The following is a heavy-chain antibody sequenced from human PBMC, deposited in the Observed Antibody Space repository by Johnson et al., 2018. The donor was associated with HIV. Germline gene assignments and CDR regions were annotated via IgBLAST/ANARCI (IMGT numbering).Heavy chain of an antibody. V-gene: IGHV3-20*04. CDR1: GFTFDDYG. D-gene: IGHD2-15*01. CDR2: INWNGGRT. J-gene: IGHJ3*02. CDR3: ARELGYCSGGSCHDAFDI. Sequence: VQLVESGGGVVQPGGSLRLSCAASGFTFDDYGMSWVRQGPGKGLEWISGINWNGGRTGYADSVKGRFTISRDNAKKSLYLQMNSLRAEDTALYYCARELGYCSGGSCHDAFDIWGQGTMVTVSS.